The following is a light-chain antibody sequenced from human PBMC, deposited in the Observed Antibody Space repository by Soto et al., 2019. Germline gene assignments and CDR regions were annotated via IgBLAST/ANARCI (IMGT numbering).Light chain of an antibody. CDR2: GAS. Sequence: EVGMTQSPATLSVYTGERATLSCRASQSVSSNLAWYQQKPGQAPRLLIYGASTRATGIPARFSGSGSGTEFTLTISSLQSEDFAVYYCQQYNNWPPWTFGQGTNVDIK. CDR3: QQYNNWPPWT. J-gene: IGKJ1*01. V-gene: IGKV3-15*01. CDR1: QSVSSN.